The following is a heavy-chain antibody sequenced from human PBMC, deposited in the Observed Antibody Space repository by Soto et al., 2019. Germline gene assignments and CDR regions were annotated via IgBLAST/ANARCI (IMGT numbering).Heavy chain of an antibody. D-gene: IGHD3-10*01. V-gene: IGHV4-59*01. CDR2: IYYSGST. Sequence: QVQLQESGPGLVKPSETLSLTCTVSGGSISSYYWSWIRQPPGKGLEWIGYIYYSGSTNYNPSLKSRVNISLDTSKNQFSLKLSSVTAADTAVYYCARVWGGAFDIWGQGTMVTVSS. CDR3: ARVWGGAFDI. CDR1: GGSISSYY. J-gene: IGHJ3*02.